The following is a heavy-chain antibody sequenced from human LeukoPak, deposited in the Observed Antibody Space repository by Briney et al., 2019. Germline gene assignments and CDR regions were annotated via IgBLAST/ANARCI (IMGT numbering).Heavy chain of an antibody. V-gene: IGHV5-51*01. CDR1: GYSFATYW. Sequence: GESLKISCNGSGYSFATYWIAWVRQMPGKGLEWMGDIYPSDSDTEYSLSFQGQVTISADTSLSTAYLQWSSLQSSDSAIYFCARRHSYCTSSSCYLYLDTWGQGTLVTVSS. D-gene: IGHD2-2*01. CDR2: IYPSDSDT. J-gene: IGHJ4*02. CDR3: ARRHSYCTSSSCYLYLDT.